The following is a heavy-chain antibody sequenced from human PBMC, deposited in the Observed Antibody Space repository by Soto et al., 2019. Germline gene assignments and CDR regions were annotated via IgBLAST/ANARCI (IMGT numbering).Heavy chain of an antibody. CDR1: GGTFSSYA. CDR3: ARANYDYVWGSYRYTPETGP. Sequence: ASVKVSCKASGGTFSSYAISWVRQAPGQGLEWMGGIIPIFGTANYAQKFQGRVTITADESTSTAYMELSSLRSEDTAVYYCARANYDYVWGSYRYTPETGPWGQGTLVTVSS. V-gene: IGHV1-69*13. D-gene: IGHD3-16*02. J-gene: IGHJ5*02. CDR2: IIPIFGTA.